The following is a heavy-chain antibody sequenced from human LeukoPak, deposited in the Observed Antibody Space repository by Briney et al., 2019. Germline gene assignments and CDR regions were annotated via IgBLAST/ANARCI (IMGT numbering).Heavy chain of an antibody. Sequence: SETLSLTCAVYGGSFSGYYWSWIRQPPGKGLEWIGEINHSGSTNYNPSLKSRVTISVDTSKNQFSLKLSSVTAADTAVYYCARGIRYSGYEIDYWGQGTLVTVSS. D-gene: IGHD5-12*01. CDR1: GGSFSGYY. V-gene: IGHV4-34*01. J-gene: IGHJ4*02. CDR3: ARGIRYSGYEIDY. CDR2: INHSGST.